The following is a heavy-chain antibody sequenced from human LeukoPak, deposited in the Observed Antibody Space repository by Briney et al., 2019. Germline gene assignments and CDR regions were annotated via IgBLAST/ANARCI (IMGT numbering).Heavy chain of an antibody. Sequence: PSETLSLTCGVSGGLISSGGYYWSWIRQPPGEALEWIGYVYQSGSTYYNPSLKSRVTISVDRSKNQFSLKLSSVTAADTAVYYCARSVYDGDAFDIWGQGTMVTVSS. V-gene: IGHV4-30-2*01. CDR2: VYQSGST. CDR1: GGLISSGGYY. D-gene: IGHD5/OR15-5a*01. J-gene: IGHJ3*02. CDR3: ARSVYDGDAFDI.